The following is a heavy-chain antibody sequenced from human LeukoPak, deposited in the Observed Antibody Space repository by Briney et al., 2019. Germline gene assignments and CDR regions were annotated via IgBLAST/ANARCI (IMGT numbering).Heavy chain of an antibody. D-gene: IGHD7-27*01. J-gene: IGHJ6*02. Sequence: SETLSLACTVSGGSISSYYWTWIRQPPGKGLEWIGYIYYGGSTNYNPSLKSRVTISVDTSTNQFSLKLSSMTAADTAVYFCARWGSTDYYHAMDVWGQGTTVTVSS. CDR1: GGSISSYY. CDR3: ARWGSTDYYHAMDV. V-gene: IGHV4-59*08. CDR2: IYYGGST.